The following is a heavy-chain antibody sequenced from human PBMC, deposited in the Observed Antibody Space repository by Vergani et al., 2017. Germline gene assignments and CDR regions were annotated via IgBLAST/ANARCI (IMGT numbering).Heavy chain of an antibody. CDR1: GFSFPGYA. CDR3: YTDYHDY. J-gene: IGHJ4*02. D-gene: IGHD2-2*02. Sequence: EAQLLESGGGLVQPGGSLRLSCEASGFSFPGYAMSWVRQAPGKGLEWIGRIRSKNDGGTADYAAPLKGRFTISRDDSKDSAFLLVNNLKTEDTAVYFCYTDYHDYWGQGTLVTVSS. CDR2: IRSKNDGGTA. V-gene: IGHV3-15*01.